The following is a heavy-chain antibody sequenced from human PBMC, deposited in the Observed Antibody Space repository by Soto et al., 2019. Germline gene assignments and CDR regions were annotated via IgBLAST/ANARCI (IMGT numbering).Heavy chain of an antibody. V-gene: IGHV3-30*18. CDR3: AKNKDDILTGYYKVSYYGMDV. CDR1: GFTFSSYG. CDR2: ISYDGSNK. Sequence: GGSLRLSCAASGFTFSSYGMRWVRQAPGKGLEWVAVISYDGSNKYYADSVKGRFTISRDNSKNTLYLQMNSLRAEDTAVYYCAKNKDDILTGYYKVSYYGMDVWGQGTTVTVSS. D-gene: IGHD3-9*01. J-gene: IGHJ6*02.